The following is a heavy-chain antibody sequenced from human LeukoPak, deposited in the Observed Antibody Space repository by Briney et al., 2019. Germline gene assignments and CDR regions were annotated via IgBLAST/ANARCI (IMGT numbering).Heavy chain of an antibody. D-gene: IGHD4-17*01. Sequence: PSETLSLTCSVSGVSITSYYWNWIRQSPRKGLEWLGNIHSRGTTNYNPSLKSRVTLSLDTSKSQFALKVTSVTAADTAVYYCARDEYGDFQGFDFWGQGTRVTVSS. J-gene: IGHJ4*02. CDR2: IHSRGTT. V-gene: IGHV4-59*13. CDR1: GVSITSYY. CDR3: ARDEYGDFQGFDF.